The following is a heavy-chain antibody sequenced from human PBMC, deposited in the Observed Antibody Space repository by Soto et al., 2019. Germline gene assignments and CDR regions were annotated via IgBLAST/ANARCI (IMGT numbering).Heavy chain of an antibody. Sequence: ASVKVSCKTSGYTFGMHAIHWVRQAPGQGLEWMGWINAGNGDTKYSENFQDRVAITRDAYASAAYMEVRSLRSEDTAIYYCARDEGGWNSIEGGFVKFILDYWGQGSVVTVSS. V-gene: IGHV1-3*01. CDR2: INAGNGDT. CDR1: GYTFGMHA. J-gene: IGHJ4*02. CDR3: ARDEGGWNSIEGGFVKFILDY. D-gene: IGHD1-7*01.